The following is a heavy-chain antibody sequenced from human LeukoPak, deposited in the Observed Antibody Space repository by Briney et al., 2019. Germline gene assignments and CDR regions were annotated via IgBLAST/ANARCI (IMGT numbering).Heavy chain of an antibody. V-gene: IGHV1-46*01. CDR3: TRGGSVTMIFRPADP. CDR1: GYTFTSYY. Sequence: GASVKVSCKASGYTFTSYYTHWVRQAPGQGLEWMGIINPSGGSTSYAQKFQGRVTMTRDTSTSTVYMELSSLRSEDTAVYYCTRGGSVTMIFRPADPWGQGTLVTVSS. D-gene: IGHD3-22*01. J-gene: IGHJ5*02. CDR2: INPSGGST.